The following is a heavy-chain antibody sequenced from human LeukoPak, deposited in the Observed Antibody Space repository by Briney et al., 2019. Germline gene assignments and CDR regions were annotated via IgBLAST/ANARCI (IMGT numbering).Heavy chain of an antibody. J-gene: IGHJ6*02. CDR3: ARDEYGDYYGMDV. D-gene: IGHD4-17*01. Sequence: SETLSLTCTVSGGSISSYYWSWIRQPPGKGLEWIGYIYYRGNTYYTPSHQSRIVLSVDTSKNQFSLQLNSVTPEDTAVYYCARDEYGDYYGMDVWGQGTTVTVSS. V-gene: IGHV4-59*12. CDR1: GGSISSYY. CDR2: IYYRGNT.